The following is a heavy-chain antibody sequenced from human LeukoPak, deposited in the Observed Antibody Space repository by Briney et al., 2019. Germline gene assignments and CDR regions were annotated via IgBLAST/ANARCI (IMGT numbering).Heavy chain of an antibody. Sequence: GGSLRLSCAASGFTFSTYNMNWVRQAPGKGLEWVSSITSSSSYTFYADSVKGRFTISRDNAKNSLYLQMNSLRAEDTAVYYCARDLAGLIDYWGQGTLVTVSS. CDR2: ITSSSSYT. D-gene: IGHD6-13*01. J-gene: IGHJ4*02. CDR1: GFTFSTYN. V-gene: IGHV3-21*01. CDR3: ARDLAGLIDY.